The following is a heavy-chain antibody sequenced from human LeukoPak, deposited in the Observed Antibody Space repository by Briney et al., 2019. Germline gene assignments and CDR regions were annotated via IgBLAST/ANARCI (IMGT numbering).Heavy chain of an antibody. D-gene: IGHD5-18*01. CDR1: GFTFSSYW. V-gene: IGHV3-7*04. CDR3: ARGYGYGYYFDY. Sequence: GGTLRLFCAASGFTFSSYWMSWVRQAPGKGLEWVANIKQDGSEKYYVDSVKGRFTISRDNAKNSLYLQMNSLRAEDTAVYYCARGYGYGYYFDYWGQGTLVTVSS. J-gene: IGHJ4*02. CDR2: IKQDGSEK.